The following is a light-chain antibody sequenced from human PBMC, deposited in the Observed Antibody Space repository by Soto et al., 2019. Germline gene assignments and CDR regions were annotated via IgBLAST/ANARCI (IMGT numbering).Light chain of an antibody. Sequence: QSVLTQPASVSGSPGQSITISCTGTSSDVGGYNYVSWYQQHPGKAPKLMIYEVSNRPSGVSNRFSGSKSGNTASLTISGLQADYESDYYCSSYTSSSPPHVVFGGGTKLTVL. J-gene: IGLJ2*01. CDR3: SSYTSSSPPHVV. V-gene: IGLV2-14*01. CDR1: SSDVGGYNY. CDR2: EVS.